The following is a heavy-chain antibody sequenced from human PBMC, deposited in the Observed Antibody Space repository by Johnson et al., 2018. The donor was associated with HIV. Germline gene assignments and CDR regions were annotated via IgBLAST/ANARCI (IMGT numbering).Heavy chain of an antibody. Sequence: VQLVESGGGVVQPGRSLRLSCAASGFTFSSSWMHWVRPAPGEGLGWVSRINTDGRSTTYADSAQGSLTIARDNAKNTLYLQLNSLIAEDTAVYYCARERIGYSSSVDAFDIWGQGTMVTVSS. J-gene: IGHJ3*02. CDR2: INTDGRST. CDR3: ARERIGYSSSVDAFDI. CDR1: GFTFSSSW. D-gene: IGHD6-13*01. V-gene: IGHV3-74*01.